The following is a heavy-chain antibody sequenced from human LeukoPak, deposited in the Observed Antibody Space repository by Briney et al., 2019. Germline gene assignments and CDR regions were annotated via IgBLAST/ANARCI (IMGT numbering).Heavy chain of an antibody. D-gene: IGHD6-13*01. CDR3: ARQVLGQQLVRFDY. J-gene: IGHJ4*02. CDR1: GFTFSSYS. Sequence: GGSLRLSCAASGFTFSSYSMNWVRQAPGKGLEWVSSISSSSSYIYYADSVKGRFTISRDNAKNSLYLQMNSLRAEDKAVYYCARQVLGQQLVRFDYWGEGTLVTVSS. CDR2: ISSSSSYI. V-gene: IGHV3-21*01.